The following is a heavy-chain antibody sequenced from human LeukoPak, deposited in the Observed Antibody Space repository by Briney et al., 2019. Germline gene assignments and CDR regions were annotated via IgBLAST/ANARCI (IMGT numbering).Heavy chain of an antibody. Sequence: ASVKVSCKASGYSFTSYGFTCVRQAPGQGLEWMGWISAYNGNTNYAQKLQDRVTMTTDTPTSTAYMELRSLRSNDTAVYYCARGFTYYYDSSGYPILGYWGQGTLVTVSS. CDR2: ISAYNGNT. J-gene: IGHJ4*02. V-gene: IGHV1-18*01. CDR1: GYSFTSYG. D-gene: IGHD3-22*01. CDR3: ARGFTYYYDSSGYPILGY.